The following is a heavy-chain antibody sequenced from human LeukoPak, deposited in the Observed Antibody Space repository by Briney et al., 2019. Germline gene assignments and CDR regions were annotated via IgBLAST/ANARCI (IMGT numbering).Heavy chain of an antibody. Sequence: ASVKVSCKASGYSFTGYYMHWVRQAPGQGLEWMGWINPNSGGTNYARKFQGRVTMTRDTSISTAYMELSRLTFDDTAVYSCARGDYYGMDVWGQGTTVTVSS. CDR3: ARGDYYGMDV. V-gene: IGHV1-2*02. J-gene: IGHJ6*02. CDR1: GYSFTGYY. CDR2: INPNSGGT.